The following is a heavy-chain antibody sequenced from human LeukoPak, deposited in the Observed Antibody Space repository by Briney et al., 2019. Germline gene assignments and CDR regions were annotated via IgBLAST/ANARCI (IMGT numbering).Heavy chain of an antibody. CDR1: GYTFTSYG. CDR3: AREDLIAAAGIGIDY. D-gene: IGHD6-13*01. J-gene: IGHJ4*02. Sequence: ASVKVSCKASGYTFTSYGISWVRQAPGQGLEWMGWISAYNGNTNYAQKLQGRVTMTTDTSTSTAYMELRSLRSDDTAVYYCAREDLIAAAGIGIDYWGQGTLVTVSS. CDR2: ISAYNGNT. V-gene: IGHV1-18*01.